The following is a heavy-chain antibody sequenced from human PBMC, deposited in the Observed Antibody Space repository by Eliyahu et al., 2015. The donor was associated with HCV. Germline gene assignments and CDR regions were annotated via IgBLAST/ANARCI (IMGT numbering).Heavy chain of an antibody. CDR2: IWYHGSNS. J-gene: IGHJ4*02. CDR1: GFTFSSYG. Sequence: QVQLVESGGGVVQPGRSLRLSXAASGFTFSSYGMHWVRQAPGKGLEWVAVIWYHGSNSDYSDSVKGRFTISRDNSKNTLFLQMNSLRAEDTAVYFCARDFSPEGSGSQIGGDFDYWGQGTLVTVSS. V-gene: IGHV3-33*01. CDR3: ARDFSPEGSGSQIGGDFDY. D-gene: IGHD3-10*01.